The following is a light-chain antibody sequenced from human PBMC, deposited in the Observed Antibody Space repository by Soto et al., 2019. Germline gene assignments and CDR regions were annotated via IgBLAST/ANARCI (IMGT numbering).Light chain of an antibody. V-gene: IGKV2-28*01. CDR2: LGS. J-gene: IGKJ2*01. CDR1: QSLLHRNGYSY. Sequence: DIVMTQSPLTLPVTPGEPASISCRSSQSLLHRNGYSYLDWYLQKPGQSPQLLIYLGSNRASGVPDRFSGSGSGTDFTLKISRVEAEDVGVYYCMQGLQTFYTFGQGTKLEIK. CDR3: MQGLQTFYT.